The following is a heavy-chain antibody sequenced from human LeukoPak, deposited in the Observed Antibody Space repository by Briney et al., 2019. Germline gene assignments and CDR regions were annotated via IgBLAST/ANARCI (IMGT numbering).Heavy chain of an antibody. CDR2: IIPIFGTA. J-gene: IGHJ4*02. V-gene: IGHV1-69*13. Sequence: SVKVSCKASGYTFTSYYMHWVRQAPGQGLEWMGGIIPIFGTANYAQKFQGRVTITADESTSTAYMELSSLRSEDTAVYYCARGLYDFWSGYLENYFDYWGQGTLVTVSS. CDR3: ARGLYDFWSGYLENYFDY. CDR1: GYTFTSYY. D-gene: IGHD3-3*01.